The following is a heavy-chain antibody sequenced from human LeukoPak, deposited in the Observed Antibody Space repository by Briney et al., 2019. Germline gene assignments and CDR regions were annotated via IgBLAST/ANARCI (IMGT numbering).Heavy chain of an antibody. D-gene: IGHD3-10*01. CDR1: GGTFSSYA. V-gene: IGHV1-69*05. CDR3: ARGPSITMVRGGQWYYYMDV. CDR2: IIPIFGTA. Sequence: SVKVSCKASGGTFSSYAISWVRQAPGQGLEWMGGIIPIFGTANYAQKFQGRVTMTRDTSTSTVYMELSSLRSEDTAVYYCARGPSITMVRGGQWYYYMDVWGKGTTVTISS. J-gene: IGHJ6*03.